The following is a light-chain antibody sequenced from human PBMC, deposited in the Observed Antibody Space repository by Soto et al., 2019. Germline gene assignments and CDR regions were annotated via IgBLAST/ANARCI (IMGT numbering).Light chain of an antibody. J-gene: IGKJ4*01. Sequence: IVCTQSPATLSLSPGERATLSCRAGQSISTYLAWYQQKSGQAPRLLIYDASNRATGTPARFSGSGSGTDFTLTISSLEPEDSAVYYCQQRYVWPTFGGGTKVDIK. CDR3: QQRYVWPT. CDR2: DAS. CDR1: QSISTY. V-gene: IGKV3-11*01.